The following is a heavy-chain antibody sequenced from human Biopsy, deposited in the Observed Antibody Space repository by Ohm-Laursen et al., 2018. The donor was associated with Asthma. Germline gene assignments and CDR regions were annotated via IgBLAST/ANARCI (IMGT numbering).Heavy chain of an antibody. J-gene: IGHJ4*02. CDR3: AGEQQLGNFDY. CDR1: GLSLSKTGMR. CDR2: IDWDDDK. D-gene: IGHD6-13*01. Sequence: TQTLTLTCTLSGLSLSKTGMRVSWIRQPPGKALEWLARIDWDDDKFYRASLKTRLTISKDTSKIQVVLTMTTMDPVDTATYYCAGEQQLGNFDYWGQGTLVTVSS. V-gene: IGHV2-70*04.